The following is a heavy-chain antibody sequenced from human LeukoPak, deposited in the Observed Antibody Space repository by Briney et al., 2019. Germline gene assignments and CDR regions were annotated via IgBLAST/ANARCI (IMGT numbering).Heavy chain of an antibody. CDR1: GLTFSNYA. V-gene: IGHV3-30-3*01. CDR3: AREGHGDFGFDD. D-gene: IGHD4-17*01. Sequence: PGGSLRLSCAASGLTFSNYAMHWVRQAPGKGLEWVAIISYDGSIKSYAASVKGRFTISRDNSKNTLSLQMDSLRGEDTAIYYCAREGHGDFGFDDWGQGTLVTVSS. J-gene: IGHJ4*02. CDR2: ISYDGSIK.